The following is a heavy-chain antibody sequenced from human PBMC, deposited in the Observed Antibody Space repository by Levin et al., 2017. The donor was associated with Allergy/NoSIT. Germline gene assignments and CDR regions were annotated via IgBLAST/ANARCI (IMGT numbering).Heavy chain of an antibody. CDR1: GGSISSSSYY. V-gene: IGHV4-39*07. J-gene: IGHJ4*02. CDR2: IYYSGST. Sequence: AGGSLRLSCTVSGGSISSSSYYWGWIRQPPGKGLEWIGSIYYSGSTYYNPSLKSRVTISVDTSKNQFSLKLSSVTAADTAVYYCATSYSSSWASFDYWGQGTLVTVSS. CDR3: ATSYSSSWASFDY. D-gene: IGHD6-13*01.